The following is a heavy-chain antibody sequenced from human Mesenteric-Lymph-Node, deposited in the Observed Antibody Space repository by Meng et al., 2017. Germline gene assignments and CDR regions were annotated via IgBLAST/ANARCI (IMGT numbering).Heavy chain of an antibody. J-gene: IGHJ5*02. CDR2: IYSGGST. V-gene: IGHV3-66*01. Sequence: GGSLRLSCAASGFTVSSNYMSWVRQAPGKGLEWVSVIYSGGSTYYEDSVKGRFTISRDNAKNSLYLQMNSLRAEDTAVYYCARDRGLGYCSGGSCYSDFNWFDPWGQGTLVTVSS. D-gene: IGHD2-15*01. CDR3: ARDRGLGYCSGGSCYSDFNWFDP. CDR1: GFTVSSNY.